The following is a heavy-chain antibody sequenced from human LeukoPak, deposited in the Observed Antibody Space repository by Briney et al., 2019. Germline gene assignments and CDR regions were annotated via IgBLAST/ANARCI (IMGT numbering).Heavy chain of an antibody. CDR3: AKDWWELQNYFDY. V-gene: IGHV3-23*01. CDR1: GFTFSSYA. CDR2: LSDSGASK. Sequence: PGGSLRLSCAASGFTFSSYAMTWVRQAPGKGLEWVSALSDSGASKYYADSVKGRFTISRDNSKNTLYLQMNSLRAEDTAVYYCAKDWWELQNYFDYWGQGTLVTVSS. D-gene: IGHD1-26*01. J-gene: IGHJ4*02.